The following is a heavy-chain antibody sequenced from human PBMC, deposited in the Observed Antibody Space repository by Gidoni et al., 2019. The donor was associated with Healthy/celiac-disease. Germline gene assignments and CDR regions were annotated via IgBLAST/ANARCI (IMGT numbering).Heavy chain of an antibody. V-gene: IGHV4-30-4*01. CDR2: IYYSGST. D-gene: IGHD3-3*01. Sequence: QVQLQESCPGLVKPSQTLSLTCTVSGGSIRSGDYYWSWLRQPPGKGLEWIGYIYYSGSTYYNPSLKSRVTISVDTSKNQFSLKLSSVTAADTAVYYCARAGRITIFGVVINGAFDIWGQGTMVTVSS. CDR1: GGSIRSGDYY. J-gene: IGHJ3*02. CDR3: ARAGRITIFGVVINGAFDI.